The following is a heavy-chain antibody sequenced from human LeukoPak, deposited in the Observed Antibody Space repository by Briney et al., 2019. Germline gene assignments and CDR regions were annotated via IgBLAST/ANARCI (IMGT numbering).Heavy chain of an antibody. CDR2: ISSSGSTI. CDR3: ATTRGLWWFDP. J-gene: IGHJ5*02. V-gene: IGHV3-48*04. CDR1: GFTFSSYS. D-gene: IGHD3/OR15-3a*01. Sequence: GGSLRLSCAASGFTFSSYSMNWDRQAPGKGLEWVSYISSSGSTIYYADSVKGRFTISRDNAKNSLYLQMNSLRAEDTAVYYCATTRGLWWFDPWGQGTLVTVSS.